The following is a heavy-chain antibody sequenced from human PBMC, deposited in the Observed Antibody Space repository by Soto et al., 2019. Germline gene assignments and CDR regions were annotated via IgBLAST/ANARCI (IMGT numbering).Heavy chain of an antibody. J-gene: IGHJ5*02. CDR2: IYPGDSDT. Sequence: GESLKISCKGSGYSFTSYWIGWVRQMPGKGLEWMGIIYPGDSDTKYSPSFQGQVTISVDKSISTAYLQWSSLKASDTAMYYCARNLVVAGIGWFDPWGQGTLVTVSS. D-gene: IGHD2-15*01. CDR3: ARNLVVAGIGWFDP. V-gene: IGHV5-51*01. CDR1: GYSFTSYW.